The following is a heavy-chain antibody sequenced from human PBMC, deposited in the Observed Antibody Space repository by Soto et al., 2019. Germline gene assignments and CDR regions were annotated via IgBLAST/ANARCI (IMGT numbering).Heavy chain of an antibody. J-gene: IGHJ4*02. D-gene: IGHD6-13*01. CDR1: GYTFTSYA. V-gene: IGHV1-3*01. Sequence: GASVKVSCKASGYTFTSYAMHWVRQAPGQRLEWMGWINAGNGNTKYSQKFQGRVTITRDTSASTAYMELSSLRSEDTAVYYCARVSPPPRIAAAGTEYYFDYWGQGTLVTVSS. CDR2: INAGNGNT. CDR3: ARVSPPPRIAAAGTEYYFDY.